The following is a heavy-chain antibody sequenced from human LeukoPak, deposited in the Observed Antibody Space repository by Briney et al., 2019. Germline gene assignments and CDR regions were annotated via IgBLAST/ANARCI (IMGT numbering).Heavy chain of an antibody. Sequence: PSETLSLTCTVSGGSISSGSYYWRWIRQPAGKGLEWIGRIYTSGSTNYNPSPKSRVSMSVDTSKNQFSLKLSSVTAADTAVYYCARTETYYYGSGSYRDYWGQGTLVTVSS. CDR2: IYTSGST. J-gene: IGHJ4*02. V-gene: IGHV4-61*02. CDR3: ARTETYYYGSGSYRDY. D-gene: IGHD3-10*01. CDR1: GGSISSGSYY.